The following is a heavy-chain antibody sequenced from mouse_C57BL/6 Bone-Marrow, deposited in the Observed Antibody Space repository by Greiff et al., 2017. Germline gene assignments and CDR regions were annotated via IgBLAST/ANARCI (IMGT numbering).Heavy chain of an antibody. CDR1: GFTFSSYA. CDR3: AREKGSGAYYAMGY. D-gene: IGHD1-3*01. J-gene: IGHJ4*01. CDR2: ISDGGSYT. V-gene: IGHV5-4*01. Sequence: DVKLVESGGGLVKPGGSLKLSCAASGFTFSSYAMSWVRQTPEKRLEWVATISDGGSYTYYPDNVKGRFTISRDNAKNILYLQMSHLKSEDTAMYYCAREKGSGAYYAMGYWGQGTSVTVSS.